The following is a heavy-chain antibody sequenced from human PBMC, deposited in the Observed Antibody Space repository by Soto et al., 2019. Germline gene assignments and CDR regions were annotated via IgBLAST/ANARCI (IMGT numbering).Heavy chain of an antibody. CDR1: GGSISSSSYY. CDR3: ARLVYGDYSLAPGY. Sequence: QLQLQESGPGLVKPSETLSLTCTVSGGSISSSSYYWGWIRQPPGKGLEWIGSIYYSGSTYYNPSLKSRVTISVDTSKNQFSLKLSSVTAADTAVYYCARLVYGDYSLAPGYWGQGTLVTVSS. V-gene: IGHV4-39*01. CDR2: IYYSGST. J-gene: IGHJ4*02. D-gene: IGHD4-17*01.